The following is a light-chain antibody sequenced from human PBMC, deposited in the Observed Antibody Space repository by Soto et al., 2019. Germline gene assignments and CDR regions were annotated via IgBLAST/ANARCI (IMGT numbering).Light chain of an antibody. CDR1: QTINGR. CDR3: HHYRGFPYT. Sequence: DIQMTQFPSTLSASVGGRVTITCRASQTINGRLAWYQQKPGTAPKLLIYDASSLQSGVPSRFSGSGSGTEFTLTITSLQPDDFATYYCHHYRGFPYTFGQGTKLDIK. V-gene: IGKV1-5*01. CDR2: DAS. J-gene: IGKJ2*01.